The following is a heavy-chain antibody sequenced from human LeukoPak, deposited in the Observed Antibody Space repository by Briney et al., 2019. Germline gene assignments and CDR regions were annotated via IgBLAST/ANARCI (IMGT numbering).Heavy chain of an antibody. J-gene: IGHJ4*02. CDR2: ISAYNGNT. Sequence: PAASVNVSCRASGYTFTSYGISWVRQARGQGLEWMGWISAYNGNTNYAQKLQGRVTMTTDTSTSTAYMELRSLRSDDTAVYYCARRRITIFGVVNHIDYWGQGTLVTVSS. CDR3: ARRRITIFGVVNHIDY. V-gene: IGHV1-18*01. D-gene: IGHD3-3*01. CDR1: GYTFTSYG.